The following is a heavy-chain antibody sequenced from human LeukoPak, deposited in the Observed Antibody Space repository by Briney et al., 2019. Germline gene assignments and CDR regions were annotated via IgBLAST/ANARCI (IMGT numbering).Heavy chain of an antibody. V-gene: IGHV3-23*01. CDR1: GFTFSSYA. Sequence: PGGSLRLSCAASGFTFSSYAMSWVRQAPGKGLEWVSAISGSGGSTYYADSVKGRFTISRDNSKNTLYLQMNSLRAEDTAVYYCARDRYCGGDCYSSYFDYWGQGTLVTVSS. CDR2: ISGSGGST. J-gene: IGHJ4*02. CDR3: ARDRYCGGDCYSSYFDY. D-gene: IGHD2-21*02.